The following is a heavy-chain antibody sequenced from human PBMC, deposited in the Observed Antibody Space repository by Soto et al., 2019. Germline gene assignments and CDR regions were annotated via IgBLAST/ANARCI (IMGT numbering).Heavy chain of an antibody. CDR2: IYYSGST. CDR3: ARSYSSGWYWFDP. D-gene: IGHD6-19*01. Sequence: SETLSLTCTVSGGSISSYYWSWIRQPPGKGLEWIGYIYYSGSTNYNPSLKSRVTISVDTSKNQFSLKLSSVTAADTAVYYCARSYSSGWYWFDPWGQGTLVTVSS. V-gene: IGHV4-59*08. CDR1: GGSISSYY. J-gene: IGHJ5*02.